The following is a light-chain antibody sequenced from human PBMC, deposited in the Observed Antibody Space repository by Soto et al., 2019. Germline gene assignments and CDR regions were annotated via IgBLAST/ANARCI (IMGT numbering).Light chain of an antibody. CDR1: SSDVAFYNH. J-gene: IGLJ1*01. Sequence: QSALTQPASVSGSPGQSITISCTGTSSDVAFYNHVSWYQQHPGKAPKLLIYEVNNRPSGASHRFSGSKSGNTASLTISGLQAEDEADYYCSSFASTHTYVFGTGTKVTVL. CDR2: EVN. V-gene: IGLV2-14*01. CDR3: SSFASTHTYV.